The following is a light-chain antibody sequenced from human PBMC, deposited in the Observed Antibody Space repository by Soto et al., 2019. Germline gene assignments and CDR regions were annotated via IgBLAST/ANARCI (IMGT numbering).Light chain of an antibody. CDR1: QDIRYY. CDR2: DAS. V-gene: IGKV1-12*01. Sequence: DLQMTQSPSSLSASVGDRVTITFQASQDIRYYLNWFQQKPGKAPKVLIYDASRLQSGVPSRFSGSGSGTDFTLTIRSLQPEDFATYYCQQPISFPITFGQGTRLETK. J-gene: IGKJ5*01. CDR3: QQPISFPIT.